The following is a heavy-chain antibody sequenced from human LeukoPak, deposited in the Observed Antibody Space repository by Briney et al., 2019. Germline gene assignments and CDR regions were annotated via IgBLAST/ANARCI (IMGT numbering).Heavy chain of an antibody. V-gene: IGHV4-34*01. CDR1: GGSFSGYY. D-gene: IGHD3-22*01. CDR2: INHSGST. Sequence: SETLSLTCAVYGGSFSGYYWSWIRQPPGKGLECIGEINHSGSTNYNPSLKSRVTISVDTSKNQFSLKLSSVTAADTAVYYCARGRRYYYDSSGYYYGDYWGQGTLVTVSS. J-gene: IGHJ4*02. CDR3: ARGRRYYYDSSGYYYGDY.